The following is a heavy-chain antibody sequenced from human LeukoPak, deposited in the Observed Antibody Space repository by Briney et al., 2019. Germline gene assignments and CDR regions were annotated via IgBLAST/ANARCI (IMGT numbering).Heavy chain of an antibody. Sequence: PGGSLRLSCAASGFTFSSYSVNWVRQAPGKGLEWVSSISSSSSYIYYADSVKGRFTISRDNAKNSLYLQMNSLRAEDTAVYYCARAFGIAVAGQPPPYWGQGTLVTVSS. CDR1: GFTFSSYS. J-gene: IGHJ4*02. D-gene: IGHD6-19*01. V-gene: IGHV3-21*01. CDR3: ARAFGIAVAGQPPPY. CDR2: ISSSSSYI.